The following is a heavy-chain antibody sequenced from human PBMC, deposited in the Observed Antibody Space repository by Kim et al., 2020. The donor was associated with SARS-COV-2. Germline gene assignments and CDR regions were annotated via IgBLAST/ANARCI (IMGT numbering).Heavy chain of an antibody. Sequence: SETLSLTCTVSGGSISSSSYYWGWIRQPPGKGLEWIGSIYYSGSTYYNPSLKSRVTISVDTSKNQFSLKLSSVTAADTAVYYCARVSPPFNYYDSSGYFDWGQGTLVTVSS. CDR2: IYYSGST. CDR1: GGSISSSSYY. V-gene: IGHV4-39*07. J-gene: IGHJ4*02. CDR3: ARVSPPFNYYDSSGYFD. D-gene: IGHD3-22*01.